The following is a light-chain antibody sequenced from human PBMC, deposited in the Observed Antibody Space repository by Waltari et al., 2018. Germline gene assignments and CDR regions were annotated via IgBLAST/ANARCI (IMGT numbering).Light chain of an antibody. CDR2: GAS. CDR3: QQYDGSVVT. CDR1: QTVSTIS. V-gene: IGKV3-20*01. Sequence: EIVLTQSPGTLSLSPGERATLSCWGSQTVSTISLIWYQQKPGPAPMLLIYGASNRATGIPDRFSGSGSGTDFTLTISRLETEDFAVYYCQQYDGSVVTFGGGTKVEIK. J-gene: IGKJ4*01.